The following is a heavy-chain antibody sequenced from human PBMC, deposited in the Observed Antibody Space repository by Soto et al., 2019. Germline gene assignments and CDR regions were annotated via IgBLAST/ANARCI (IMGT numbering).Heavy chain of an antibody. CDR1: GYTFTSYD. Sequence: ASVKVSCKASGYTFTSYDINWVRQATGQGLEWMGWMNPNSGNTGYAQRFQGRVTMTRNTSITTAYMELSSLTFEDTAVYYCARDRKNSNWPNFDSWGPGTLVTVSS. J-gene: IGHJ4*02. CDR2: MNPNSGNT. D-gene: IGHD6-13*01. V-gene: IGHV1-8*01. CDR3: ARDRKNSNWPNFDS.